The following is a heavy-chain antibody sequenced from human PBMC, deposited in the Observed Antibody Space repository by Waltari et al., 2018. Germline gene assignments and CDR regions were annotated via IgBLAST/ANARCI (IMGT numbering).Heavy chain of an antibody. CDR1: GGSISSYY. Sequence: QVQLQESGPGLVKPSETLSLTCTVSGGSISSYYWSWIRQPPGKGLEWIGYIYYSGSTNYHPSLKSRVTISVDTSKNQFSLKLSSVTAADTAVYYCARLRGEHHYYYSYYMDVWGKGTTVTISS. V-gene: IGHV4-59*08. D-gene: IGHD3-16*01. CDR2: IYYSGST. J-gene: IGHJ6*03. CDR3: ARLRGEHHYYYSYYMDV.